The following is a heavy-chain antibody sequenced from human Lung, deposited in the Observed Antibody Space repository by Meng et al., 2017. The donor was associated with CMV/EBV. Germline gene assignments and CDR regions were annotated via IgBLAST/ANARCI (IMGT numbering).Heavy chain of an antibody. CDR1: GFTFSNYA. V-gene: IGHV3-23*01. J-gene: IGHJ5*02. D-gene: IGHD4-23*01. CDR2: LSGSGGAT. CDR3: ARNPGGRPNWFDP. Sequence: GESXKISCAASGFTFSNYAMSWVRQAPGKGLEWVSALSGSGGATYYADSVKGRFTISRDNSKSTVYLQMKSLRAEDTAVYYCARNPGGRPNWFDPWGQGTXVTVSS.